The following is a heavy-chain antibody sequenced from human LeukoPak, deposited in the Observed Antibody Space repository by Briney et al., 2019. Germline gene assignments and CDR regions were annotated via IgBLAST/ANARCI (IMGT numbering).Heavy chain of an antibody. Sequence: SHTLSLTCTVSGGPISRYYWSWIPQPPGKGLEWMRYIYYSGNTNYNHSLRSRVTISVDTSKTQFSLKLSSVTAADTAVYYCARHSDYYGSGSYYFDYWGQGTLVTVSS. V-gene: IGHV4-59*08. CDR1: GGPISRYY. J-gene: IGHJ4*02. CDR2: IYYSGNT. D-gene: IGHD3-10*01. CDR3: ARHSDYYGSGSYYFDY.